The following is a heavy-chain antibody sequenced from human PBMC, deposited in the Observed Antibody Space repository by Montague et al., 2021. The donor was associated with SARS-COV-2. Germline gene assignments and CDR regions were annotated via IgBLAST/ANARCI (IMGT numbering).Heavy chain of an antibody. Sequence: SLRLSCAASGFTVSSNNMSWVRQAPGKGLEWVSVIYSDGGTQYADSVKGRFTISRDKSNYTLYLQMNSLRAEDTAVYYCAARADYYYGMDVWGQGTSVTVSS. CDR2: IYSDGGT. V-gene: IGHV3-66*01. J-gene: IGHJ6*02. CDR3: AARADYYYGMDV. CDR1: GFTVSSNN.